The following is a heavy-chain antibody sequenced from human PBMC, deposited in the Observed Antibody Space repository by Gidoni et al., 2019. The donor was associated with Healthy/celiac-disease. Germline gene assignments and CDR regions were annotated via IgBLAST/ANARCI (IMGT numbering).Heavy chain of an antibody. CDR3: AKDGAPLRYFDWLFVY. Sequence: SSYGMHWVRQAPGKGLEWVAVISYDGSNKYYADSVKGRFTISRDNSKNTLYLQMNSLRAEDTAVYYCAKDGAPLRYFDWLFVYWGQEPWSPSP. V-gene: IGHV3-30*18. D-gene: IGHD3-9*01. CDR1: SSYG. CDR2: ISYDGSNK. J-gene: IGHJ4*01.